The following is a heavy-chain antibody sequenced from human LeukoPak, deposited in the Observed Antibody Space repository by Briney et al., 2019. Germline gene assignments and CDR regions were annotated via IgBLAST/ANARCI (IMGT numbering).Heavy chain of an antibody. CDR1: GFTFDDYG. V-gene: IGHV3-20*04. Sequence: GGSLRLSCAASGFTFDDYGMSWVRQAPGKGLEWVSGINWNGGSTGYADSVKGRFTISRDNAKNSLYLQMNSLRAEDTALYYCARGLTPHYDILTGYHHEPFDYWGRGTLVTVSS. J-gene: IGHJ4*02. D-gene: IGHD3-9*01. CDR2: INWNGGST. CDR3: ARGLTPHYDILTGYHHEPFDY.